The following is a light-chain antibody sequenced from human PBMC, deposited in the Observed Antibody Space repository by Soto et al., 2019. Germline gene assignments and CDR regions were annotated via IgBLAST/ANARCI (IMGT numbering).Light chain of an antibody. CDR2: AAS. Sequence: DIQFTQSPSFLSASVGDRVTITCRASQAISSSLAWYQHNPGKAPKLLIYAASTLQNGVPSSFSGSGSGTEFTLTISSLQPEDFATYYCQHLNDYRYTFGQGNKVEIK. CDR3: QHLNDYRYT. J-gene: IGKJ2*01. CDR1: QAISSS. V-gene: IGKV1-9*01.